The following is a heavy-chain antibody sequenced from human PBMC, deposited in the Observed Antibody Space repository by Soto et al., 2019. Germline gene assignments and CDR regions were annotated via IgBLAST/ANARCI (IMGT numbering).Heavy chain of an antibody. CDR2: ISSSSSYT. CDR3: ASLGPSGYSYGYPRYYFDY. J-gene: IGHJ4*02. D-gene: IGHD5-18*01. CDR1: GFTFSDYY. V-gene: IGHV3-11*06. Sequence: GGSLRLSCAASGFTFSDYYMSWIRQAPGKGLEWVSYISSSSSYTNYPDSVKGRFTISRDNAKNSLYLQMNSLRAEDTAVYYCASLGPSGYSYGYPRYYFDYWGQGTLVTVSS.